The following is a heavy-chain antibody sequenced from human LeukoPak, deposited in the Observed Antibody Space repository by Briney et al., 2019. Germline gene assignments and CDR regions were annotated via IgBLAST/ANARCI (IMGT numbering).Heavy chain of an antibody. D-gene: IGHD6-6*01. Sequence: ASVKVSCTASGLTLSTYAISWVRQAPGQGLVWMGGIIPMFGSAHYAQKFQDRVTITTDESTTIAYMELSSLRSEDTAVYYCASSPRIVGRLDYYYYMDVWRKGTTVTVSS. CDR2: IIPMFGSA. CDR1: GLTLSTYA. CDR3: ASSPRIVGRLDYYYYMDV. V-gene: IGHV1-69*05. J-gene: IGHJ6*03.